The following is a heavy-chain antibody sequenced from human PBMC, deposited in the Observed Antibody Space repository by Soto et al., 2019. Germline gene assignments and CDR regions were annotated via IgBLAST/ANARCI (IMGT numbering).Heavy chain of an antibody. Sequence: GGSLRLSSAASGFTFSSYSMNWVRQAPGKGLEWVSSISSSSYIYYADSVKGRFTISRDNAKNSLYLQMNSLRAEDTAVYYCARESEWELLNWFDPWGQGTLVTVSS. CDR3: ARESEWELLNWFDP. V-gene: IGHV3-21*01. CDR2: ISSSSYI. CDR1: GFTFSSYS. D-gene: IGHD1-26*01. J-gene: IGHJ5*02.